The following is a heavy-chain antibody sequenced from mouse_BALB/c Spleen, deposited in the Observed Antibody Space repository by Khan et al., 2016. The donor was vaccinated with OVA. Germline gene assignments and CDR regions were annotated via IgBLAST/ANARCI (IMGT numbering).Heavy chain of an antibody. CDR3: ARSVYGKPFAY. D-gene: IGHD2-1*01. CDR1: GYTFTSYY. J-gene: IGHJ3*01. CDR2: INPNNGDS. V-gene: IGHV1S81*02. Sequence: QVRLQQSGAELVKPGTSVKISCKASGYTFTSYYMYWVKQRPGQGLEWIGGINPNNGDSNFNEKFKSKATLTVDKSSSTAYMQLGILTSEDSAVYYCARSVYGKPFAYWGQGTLVTVSA.